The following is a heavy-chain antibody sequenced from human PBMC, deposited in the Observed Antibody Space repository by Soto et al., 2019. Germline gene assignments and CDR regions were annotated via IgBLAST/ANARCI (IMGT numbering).Heavy chain of an antibody. D-gene: IGHD3-3*01. Sequence: ASVKVSCKASGYTFTSYYMHWVRQAPGQGLEWMGIINPSGGSTSYAQKFQGRVTMTRDTSTSTVYMELSSLRSEDTAVYYCARERFWSGYYYYYGMDVWGQGTTVTVSS. V-gene: IGHV1-46*01. J-gene: IGHJ6*02. CDR2: INPSGGST. CDR3: ARERFWSGYYYYYGMDV. CDR1: GYTFTSYY.